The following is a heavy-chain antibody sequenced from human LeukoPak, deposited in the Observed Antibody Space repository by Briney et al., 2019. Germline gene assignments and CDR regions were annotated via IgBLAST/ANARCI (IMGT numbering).Heavy chain of an antibody. CDR3: AKSFGCSGGSCYSDAFDI. Sequence: GGSLRLSCAASGFTFSSYAMSWVRQAPGKGLEWVSAISGSGGSTYYADSVKGRFTISRDNSKNTLYLQMSSLRAEDTAVYYCAKSFGCSGGSCYSDAFDIWGQGTMVTVSS. CDR2: ISGSGGST. CDR1: GFTFSSYA. V-gene: IGHV3-23*01. D-gene: IGHD2-15*01. J-gene: IGHJ3*02.